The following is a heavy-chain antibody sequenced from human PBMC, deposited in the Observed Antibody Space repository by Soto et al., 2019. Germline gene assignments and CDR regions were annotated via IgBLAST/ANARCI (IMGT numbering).Heavy chain of an antibody. CDR1: GFTFSSCA. CDR3: AKSTLTHYFDX. D-gene: IGHD4-4*01. J-gene: IGHJ4*02. V-gene: IGHV3-23*01. CDR2: ISGSGGST. Sequence: GGSLRLSCAASGFTFSSCAMSWVRQAPGKGMEWVSAISGSGGSTYYAESVKGRFNISRDNSKNTLYLQMNSLRAEDTAVYYCAKSTLTHYFDXWGQGTLVTVSX.